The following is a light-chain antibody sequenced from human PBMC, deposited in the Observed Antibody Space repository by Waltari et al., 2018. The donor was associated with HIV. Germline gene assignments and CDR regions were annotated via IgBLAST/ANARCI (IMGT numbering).Light chain of an antibody. CDR1: SSDVGGYNY. Sequence: QSALTQSASVSESPGQSITISCTGTSSDVGGYNYVSGYQQHPGKAPKFMIYEVSNRPSGVSKRFSGSKSGKTASMSISGLKAEDEADYYCSSYTSTSTGVFGTGTKVTVL. J-gene: IGLJ1*01. V-gene: IGLV2-14*01. CDR2: EVS. CDR3: SSYTSTSTGV.